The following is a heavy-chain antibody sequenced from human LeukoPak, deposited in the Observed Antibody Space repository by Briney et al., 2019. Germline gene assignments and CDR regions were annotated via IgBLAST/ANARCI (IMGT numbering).Heavy chain of an antibody. V-gene: IGHV3-53*01. Sequence: GGSLRLSCAASGFTVSSNYMSWVRQAPGKGLEWVSVIYSGGSTYHADSVKGRFTISRDNSKNTLYLQMNSLRAEDTAVYYCARDSLSLDYFDYWGQGTLVTVSS. CDR3: ARDSLSLDYFDY. J-gene: IGHJ4*02. CDR2: IYSGGST. D-gene: IGHD3-10*01. CDR1: GFTVSSNY.